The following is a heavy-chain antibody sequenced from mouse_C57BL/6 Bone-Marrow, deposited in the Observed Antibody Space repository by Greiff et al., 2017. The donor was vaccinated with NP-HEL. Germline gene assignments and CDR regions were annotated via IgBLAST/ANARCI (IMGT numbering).Heavy chain of an antibody. J-gene: IGHJ4*01. V-gene: IGHV5-9*01. CDR2: ISGGGGNT. CDR1: GFTFSSYT. CDR3: ARVYYDYFYAMDY. D-gene: IGHD2-4*01. Sequence: DVMLVESGGGLVKPGGSLKLSCAASGFTFSSYTMSWVRQTPEKRLEWVATISGGGGNTYYPDSVKGRFTISRDNAKNTLYLQMSSLRSEDTALYYCARVYYDYFYAMDYWGQGTSVTVSS.